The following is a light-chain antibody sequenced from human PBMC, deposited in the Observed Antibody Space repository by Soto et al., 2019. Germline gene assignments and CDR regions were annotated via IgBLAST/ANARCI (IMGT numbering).Light chain of an antibody. Sequence: EIVLTQSPATLSLSPGERATLSCRASQSVSSYLAWYQQKPGQAPRLLIYDASSRPTGIPARFSGSGSGTDFTLTISSLEPEDFAVYYCQQRSNWPFTFGGGTKVEIK. CDR3: QQRSNWPFT. CDR1: QSVSSY. J-gene: IGKJ4*01. CDR2: DAS. V-gene: IGKV3-11*01.